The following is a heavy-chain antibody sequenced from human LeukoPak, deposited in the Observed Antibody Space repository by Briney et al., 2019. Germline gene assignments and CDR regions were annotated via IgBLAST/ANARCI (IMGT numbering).Heavy chain of an antibody. D-gene: IGHD2-2*01. CDR3: ATISAYCSSTSCYPPI. V-gene: IGHV1-24*01. Sequence: GASVKVSCKVSGYTLTELSMHWVRQAPGKGLEWMGGFDPEDGETIYAQKFQGRVTMTEDTSTDTAYMELSSPRSEDTAVYYCATISAYCSSTSCYPPIWGQGTLVTVSS. CDR1: GYTLTELS. J-gene: IGHJ4*02. CDR2: FDPEDGET.